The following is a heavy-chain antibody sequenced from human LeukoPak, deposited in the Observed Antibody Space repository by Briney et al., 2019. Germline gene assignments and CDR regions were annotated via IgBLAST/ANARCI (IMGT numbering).Heavy chain of an antibody. CDR1: GFTFSSYW. CDR3: ARGPPPRVAAAGIHYFDY. Sequence: GGSLRLSCAASGFTFSSYWMSWVRQAPGKGLEWVANIKQDGSEKYYADSVKGRFTISRDNAKNSLYLQMNSLRAEDTAVYYCARGPPPRVAAAGIHYFDYWGQGTLVTVSS. J-gene: IGHJ4*02. CDR2: IKQDGSEK. D-gene: IGHD6-13*01. V-gene: IGHV3-7*01.